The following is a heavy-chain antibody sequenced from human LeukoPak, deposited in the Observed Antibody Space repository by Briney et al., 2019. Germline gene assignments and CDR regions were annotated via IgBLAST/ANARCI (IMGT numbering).Heavy chain of an antibody. CDR1: GFTFSSYS. Sequence: PGGSLRLSCAASGFTFSSYSMNWVRQAPGKGLEWVSYISSSSSTIYYADSVKGRFTISRDNAKNSLYLQMNSLRAEDTAVYYCARANYGSGIGLVDPWGQGTLVTVSS. D-gene: IGHD3-10*01. CDR3: ARANYGSGIGLVDP. CDR2: ISSSSSTI. V-gene: IGHV3-48*04. J-gene: IGHJ5*02.